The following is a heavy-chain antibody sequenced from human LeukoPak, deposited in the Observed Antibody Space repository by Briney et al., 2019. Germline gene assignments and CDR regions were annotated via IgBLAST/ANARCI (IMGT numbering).Heavy chain of an antibody. D-gene: IGHD3-22*01. CDR3: AGFFYDNSHDAFDL. Sequence: ASVKVSCKASGGPFTFTSHATTWVRQAPGQGLEWMAGIIPIYGSPSYAQRFQGRVTITSDESARTVYMELSSLRSEDTAVYYCAGFFYDNSHDAFDLWGQGTMVTVSS. V-gene: IGHV1-69*13. J-gene: IGHJ3*01. CDR1: GGPFTFTSHA. CDR2: IIPIYGSP.